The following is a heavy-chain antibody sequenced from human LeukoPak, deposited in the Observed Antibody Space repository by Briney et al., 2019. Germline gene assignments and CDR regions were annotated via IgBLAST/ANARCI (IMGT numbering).Heavy chain of an antibody. D-gene: IGHD2-15*01. J-gene: IGHJ4*02. Sequence: PSETLSLTCTVSGGSISSGGYYWSWIRQHPGKGLEWIGYIYYSGSTYYNPSLESRAAISVDTSKNQFSLKLSFVTAAGTAVYYCARDLVVGGASRLDSWGQGTLVTVSS. CDR3: ARDLVVGGASRLDS. CDR1: GGSISSGGYY. V-gene: IGHV4-31*03. CDR2: IYYSGST.